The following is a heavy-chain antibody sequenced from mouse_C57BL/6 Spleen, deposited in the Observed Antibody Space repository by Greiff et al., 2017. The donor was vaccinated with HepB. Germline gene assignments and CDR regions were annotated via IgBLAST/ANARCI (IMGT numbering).Heavy chain of an antibody. V-gene: IGHV3-6*01. Sequence: EVKLEESGPGLVKPSQSLSLTCSVTGYSITSGYYWNWIRQFPGNTLEWMGYISYDGSNNYNPSLKNRISITRDTSKNQFFLKLNSVTTEDTATYYCARSDYDGVYWGQGTTLTVSS. D-gene: IGHD2-4*01. CDR1: GYSITSGYY. CDR3: ARSDYDGVY. J-gene: IGHJ2*01. CDR2: ISYDGSN.